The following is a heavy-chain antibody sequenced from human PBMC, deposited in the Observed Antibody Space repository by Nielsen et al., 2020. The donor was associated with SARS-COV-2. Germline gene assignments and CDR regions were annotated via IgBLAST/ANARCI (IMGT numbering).Heavy chain of an antibody. J-gene: IGHJ3*01. CDR1: NEITPHY. Sequence: SETLSLTCSVSNEITPHYWSWVRQTPGKGLEWIGYIYYSGNTSYSPSLKSRVNISLDKSKNQFSLTLKSVTAADTAVYYCAKFRGLGRSVGAFDVWGPMTKVTVSS. CDR3: AKFRGLGRSVGAFDV. V-gene: IGHV4-59*11. D-gene: IGHD3-10*01. CDR2: IYYSGNT.